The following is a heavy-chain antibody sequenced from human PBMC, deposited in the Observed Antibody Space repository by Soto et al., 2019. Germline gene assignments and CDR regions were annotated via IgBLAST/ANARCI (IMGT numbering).Heavy chain of an antibody. CDR1: GGSFIGYY. V-gene: IGHV4-34*01. CDR2: INHSGST. D-gene: IGHD2-15*01. J-gene: IGHJ6*03. Sequence: SETLSLTCAVYGGSFIGYYWSWIRQPPGKGLEWIGEINHSGSTNYNPSLKSRVTISVDTSKNQFSLKLSSVTAADTAVYYCARVPRGYCSGGSCYRYYYYYMDVWGKGTTVTVSS. CDR3: ARVPRGYCSGGSCYRYYYYYMDV.